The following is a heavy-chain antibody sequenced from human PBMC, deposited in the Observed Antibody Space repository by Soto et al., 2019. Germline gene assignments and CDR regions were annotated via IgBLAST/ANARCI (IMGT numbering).Heavy chain of an antibody. CDR3: AIRSTFGTIYGMDV. CDR2: INHSGST. V-gene: IGHV4-34*01. CDR1: GGSFSGYY. D-gene: IGHD3-16*01. Sequence: SETLSLTSAVSGGSFSGYYWSWIRQPPGKGLEWIGEINHSGSTNYNPSLKSRVTISVDTSKNQFSLKLSSVTAADTAVYYCAIRSTFGTIYGMDVWGQGTTVT. J-gene: IGHJ6*01.